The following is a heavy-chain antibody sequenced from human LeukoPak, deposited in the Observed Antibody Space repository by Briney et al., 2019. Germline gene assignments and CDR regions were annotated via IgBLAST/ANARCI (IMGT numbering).Heavy chain of an antibody. CDR1: GFIFSDSH. D-gene: IGHD2-15*01. CDR3: SRQVASVHDY. CDR2: VRSKADNYAA. J-gene: IGHJ4*02. V-gene: IGHV3-73*01. Sequence: GGSLRLSCAASGFIFSDSHMHWVRQASVKGLEWVGHVRSKADNYAAAYAASVKGRFTISRDDSKNTAYLQMNSLGTEDTAVYYCSRQVASVHDYWGQGILVTVSS.